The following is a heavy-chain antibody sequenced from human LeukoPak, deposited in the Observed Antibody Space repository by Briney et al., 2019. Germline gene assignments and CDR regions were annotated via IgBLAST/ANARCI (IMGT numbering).Heavy chain of an antibody. CDR3: ARERRGPYSGYEYAVFDY. CDR1: GGTLSSYA. CDR2: IIPIFGTA. J-gene: IGHJ4*02. D-gene: IGHD5-12*01. Sequence: SVKVSCKASGGTLSSYAISWVRQAPGQGLEWMGGIIPIFGTANYAQKFQGRVTITADESTSTAYMELSSLRSEDTAVYYCARERRGPYSGYEYAVFDYWGQGTLVTVSS. V-gene: IGHV1-69*13.